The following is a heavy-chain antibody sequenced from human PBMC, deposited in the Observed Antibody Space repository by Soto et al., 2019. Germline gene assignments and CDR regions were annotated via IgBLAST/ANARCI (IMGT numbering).Heavy chain of an antibody. D-gene: IGHD1-26*01. CDR2: ISYDGSNK. Sequence: PGGSLRLSCAASGFTFSSYGMHWVRQAPGKGLEWVAVISYDGSNKYYADSVKGRFTISRDNSKNTLYLQMNSLRAEDTAVYYCAKSGQSLVFDYWGQGTLVTVSS. CDR1: GFTFSSYG. CDR3: AKSGQSLVFDY. V-gene: IGHV3-30*18. J-gene: IGHJ4*02.